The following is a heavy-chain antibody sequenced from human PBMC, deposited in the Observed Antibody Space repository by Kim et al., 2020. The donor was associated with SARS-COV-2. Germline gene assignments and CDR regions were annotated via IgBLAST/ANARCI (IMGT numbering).Heavy chain of an antibody. V-gene: IGHV4-39*07. J-gene: IGHJ4*02. Sequence: SETLSLTCTVSAGSITSRTYYCGWIRQPPGKGLEWIGSVYSRGTTYYAPSLKSRVSVSEDTSKKKFSLKLTSVTAADTAVYFCAISASHDFDFWGQGTLVTVSS. CDR2: VYSRGTT. D-gene: IGHD1-26*01. CDR3: AISASHDFDF. CDR1: AGSITSRTYY.